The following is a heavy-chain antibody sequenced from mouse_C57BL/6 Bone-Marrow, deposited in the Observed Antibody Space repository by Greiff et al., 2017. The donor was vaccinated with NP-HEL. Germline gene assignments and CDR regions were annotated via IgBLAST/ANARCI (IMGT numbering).Heavy chain of an antibody. Sequence: EVNVVESEGGLVQPGSSMKLSCTASGFTFSDYYMAWVRQVPEKGLEWVANINYDGSSTYYLDSLKSRFIISRDNAKNILYLQMSSLKSEDTATYYCARALWYFDVWGTGTTVTVSS. CDR2: INYDGSST. J-gene: IGHJ1*03. CDR3: ARALWYFDV. CDR1: GFTFSDYY. V-gene: IGHV5-16*01.